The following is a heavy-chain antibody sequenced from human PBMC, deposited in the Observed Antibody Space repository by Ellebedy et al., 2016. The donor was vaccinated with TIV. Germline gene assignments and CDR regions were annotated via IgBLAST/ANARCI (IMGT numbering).Heavy chain of an antibody. V-gene: IGHV6-1*01. CDR3: ARDWNDVRAFDI. CDR1: GDRVSSNTAA. Sequence: MPSDTLSLTCAIPGDRVSSNTAAWNWIRQSPSRGLEWLGRTYHRFQWFNDYAVSVKSRISIRPDTSKNQFSLQLNSVTPEDTAVYYCARDWNDVRAFDIWGQGTMVTVSS. J-gene: IGHJ3*02. D-gene: IGHD1-1*01. CDR2: TYHRFQWFN.